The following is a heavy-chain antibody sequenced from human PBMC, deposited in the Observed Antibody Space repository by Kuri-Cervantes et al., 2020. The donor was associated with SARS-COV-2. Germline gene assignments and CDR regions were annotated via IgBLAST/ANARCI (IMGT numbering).Heavy chain of an antibody. CDR2: ISYDGSNK. V-gene: IGHV3-30-3*01. CDR1: GFTFSSYA. CDR3: ARDTFLTPGTMPAPLLDY. Sequence: GESLKISCAASGFTFSSYAMHWVRQAPGKGLEWVAVISYDGSNKYYADSVKGRFTISRDNSKNTLYLQMNSLRAEDTAVYYCARDTFLTPGTMPAPLLDYWGQGTLVTVSS. J-gene: IGHJ4*02. D-gene: IGHD1-1*01.